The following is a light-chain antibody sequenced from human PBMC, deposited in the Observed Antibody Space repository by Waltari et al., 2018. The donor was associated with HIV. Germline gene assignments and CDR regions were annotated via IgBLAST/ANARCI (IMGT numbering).Light chain of an antibody. V-gene: IGLV3-19*01. CDR2: GKN. Sequence: SSELTQDPAVSVALGQTVTITCQGDSLRSYYASWYQQKPGQAPVLVLYGKNNRPSGTPDRCSGSSPGNTASLTTTGAQAEDEADYYCNSRDSSGNRVLFGGGTKLTVL. J-gene: IGLJ2*01. CDR3: NSRDSSGNRVL. CDR1: SLRSYY.